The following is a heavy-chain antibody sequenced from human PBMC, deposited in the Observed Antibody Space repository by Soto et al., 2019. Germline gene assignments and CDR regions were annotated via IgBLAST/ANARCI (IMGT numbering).Heavy chain of an antibody. CDR3: ARDGGMTTVTYYYFDY. CDR2: ISYDGSNK. CDR1: GFTFSSYA. D-gene: IGHD4-17*01. J-gene: IGHJ4*02. V-gene: IGHV3-30-3*01. Sequence: QVQLVESGGGVVQPGRSLRLSCAASGFTFSSYAMHWVRQAPGKGLEWVAVISYDGSNKYYADSVKGRFTISRDNSKNTLYLQINSLRAEDTAVYYCARDGGMTTVTYYYFDYWGQGTLVTVSS.